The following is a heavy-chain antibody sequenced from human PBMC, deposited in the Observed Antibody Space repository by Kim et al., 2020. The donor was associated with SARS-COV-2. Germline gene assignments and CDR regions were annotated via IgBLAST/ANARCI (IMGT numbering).Heavy chain of an antibody. D-gene: IGHD4-17*01. J-gene: IGHJ4*02. CDR2: INHSGST. CDR1: GGSFSGYY. Sequence: SETLSLTCAVYGGSFSGYYWSWIRQPPGKGLEWIGEINHSGSTNYNPSLKSRVTISVDTSKNQFSLKLSSVTAADTAVYYCARVVNDYGDGVLTSDTAHAFDYWGQGTLVTVSS. V-gene: IGHV4-34*01. CDR3: ARVVNDYGDGVLTSDTAHAFDY.